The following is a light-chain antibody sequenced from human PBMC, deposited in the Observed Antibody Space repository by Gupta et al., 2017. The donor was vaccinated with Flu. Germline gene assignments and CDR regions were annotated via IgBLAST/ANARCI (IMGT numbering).Light chain of an antibody. J-gene: IGKJ1*01. CDR3: QQYKSYQT. Sequence: DIPMTQSPSTLSAAVGDRVTITCRVSRSISSWLASYQQKPGKAPKLLIYKASSLESGVPSRFSGSGSGTEFTLTSQSLQPDDFATYYCQQYKSYQTFGQGTKVEIK. V-gene: IGKV1-5*03. CDR2: KAS. CDR1: RSISSW.